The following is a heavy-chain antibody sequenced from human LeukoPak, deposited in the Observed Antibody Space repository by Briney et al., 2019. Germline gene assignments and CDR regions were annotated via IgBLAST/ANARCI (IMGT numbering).Heavy chain of an antibody. CDR1: GFTFSTYA. Sequence: GGSLRLSCAASGFTFSTYAMSWVRQAPGKGLEWVSGISGRGDSTYYADSVKGRFTVSRDNSKNTLYLQMNSLRAEDTAVYYCAKGFTYYDILTGYPDAFDIWGQGTMVTVSS. J-gene: IGHJ3*02. CDR2: ISGRGDST. D-gene: IGHD3-9*01. CDR3: AKGFTYYDILTGYPDAFDI. V-gene: IGHV3-23*01.